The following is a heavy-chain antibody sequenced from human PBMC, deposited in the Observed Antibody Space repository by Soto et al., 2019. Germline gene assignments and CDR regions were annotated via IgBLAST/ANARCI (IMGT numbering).Heavy chain of an antibody. V-gene: IGHV3-53*01. CDR3: ATWHLQEHAYDI. J-gene: IGHJ3*02. Sequence: PGGSLRLSCEVCGFTVRGKKYVAWVRQAPGKGLEWVSALYDLDGTYYADSVKGRFTTSSDSSRTTVYLQMNSLRPDDTAVYSCATWHLQEHAYDIWGQGTMVTVSS. D-gene: IGHD1-1*01. CDR2: LYDLDGT. CDR1: GFTVRGKKY.